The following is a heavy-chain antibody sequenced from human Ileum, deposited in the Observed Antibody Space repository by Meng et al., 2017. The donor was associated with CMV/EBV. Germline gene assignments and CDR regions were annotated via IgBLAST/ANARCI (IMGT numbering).Heavy chain of an antibody. V-gene: IGHV1-2*02. D-gene: IGHD3-16*01. CDR3: VPYRTSSYWFGP. J-gene: IGHJ5*02. Sequence: CKDLGYSFTADLIFWVRQAPGQGLEWMGWINSNSGATNYAQNFQGRVTMTRDTSISTVYMDLNSLTSDDTAIYYCVPYRTSSYWFGPWGQGTLVTVSS. CDR2: INSNSGAT. CDR1: GYSFTADL.